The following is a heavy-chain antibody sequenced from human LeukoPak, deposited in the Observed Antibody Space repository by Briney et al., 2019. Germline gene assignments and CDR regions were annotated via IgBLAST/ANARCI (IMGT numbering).Heavy chain of an antibody. V-gene: IGHV4-34*01. D-gene: IGHD3-9*01. CDR1: GGSFSGYY. Sequence: SETLSLTCAVYGGSFSGYYWSWIRQPPGKGLEWIGEVNHSGSTNYNPSLKSRVTISVDTSKNQFSLKLSPVTAADTAVYYCAGRPRGVLRYFDWLLAFDPWGQGTLVTVSS. J-gene: IGHJ5*02. CDR2: VNHSGST. CDR3: AGRPRGVLRYFDWLLAFDP.